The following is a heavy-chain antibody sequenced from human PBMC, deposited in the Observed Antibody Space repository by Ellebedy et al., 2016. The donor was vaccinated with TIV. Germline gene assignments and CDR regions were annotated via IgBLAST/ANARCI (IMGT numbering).Heavy chain of an antibody. CDR1: GFTFSSYS. CDR2: ISTTSSHI. D-gene: IGHD3-16*01. Sequence: GGSLRLSXAASGFTFSSYSMNWVRQAPGKGLEWVSSISTTSSHIYYGDSMKGRFAISRDNAKNSLYLEMNSLRAEDTAVYYCATGSLGDWGQGTPVTVSS. J-gene: IGHJ4*02. V-gene: IGHV3-21*01. CDR3: ATGSLGD.